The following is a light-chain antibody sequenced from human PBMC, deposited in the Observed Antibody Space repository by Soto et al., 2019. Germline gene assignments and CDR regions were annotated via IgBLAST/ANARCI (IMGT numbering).Light chain of an antibody. Sequence: QSALTQPRSVSGSPGQSVTISCTGTSSDVGGYNYVSWYQQHPGKAHKLMIYDVSKRPSGVPDRFSGSKSGNTASLTISGLQAEDEADYYCGSYAGSYARGFGTGTKVTVL. J-gene: IGLJ1*01. V-gene: IGLV2-11*01. CDR3: GSYAGSYARG. CDR2: DVS. CDR1: SSDVGGYNY.